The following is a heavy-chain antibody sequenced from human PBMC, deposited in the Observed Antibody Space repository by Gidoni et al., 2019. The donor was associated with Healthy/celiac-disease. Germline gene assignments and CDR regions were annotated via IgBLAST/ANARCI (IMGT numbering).Heavy chain of an antibody. D-gene: IGHD3-3*01. CDR1: GLTFSSYA. CDR3: AKQELRLLEWLPENV. Sequence: EVQLLESGGGLVQTGGSLRRSCAASGLTFSSYAMSWVRQAPGKGLEWVSAISGSGGSTYYADSVKVRFTISRDNSKITLYLQMNSLRAEDTAVYYCAKQELRLLEWLPENVWGQGTTVTVSS. CDR2: ISGSGGST. J-gene: IGHJ6*02. V-gene: IGHV3-23*01.